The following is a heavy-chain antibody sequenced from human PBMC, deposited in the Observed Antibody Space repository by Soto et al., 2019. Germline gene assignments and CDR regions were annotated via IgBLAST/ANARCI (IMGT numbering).Heavy chain of an antibody. V-gene: IGHV1-2*04. Sequence: GASVKVSCKASGYTFTGYYMHWVRQAPGQGLEWMGWINPNSGGTNYAQKFQGWVTMTRDTSISTAYMGLSRLRSDDTAVYYCARVRRPPAAIGPDDAFDIWGQGTMVTVSS. CDR3: ARVRRPPAAIGPDDAFDI. CDR1: GYTFTGYY. CDR2: INPNSGGT. J-gene: IGHJ3*02. D-gene: IGHD2-2*02.